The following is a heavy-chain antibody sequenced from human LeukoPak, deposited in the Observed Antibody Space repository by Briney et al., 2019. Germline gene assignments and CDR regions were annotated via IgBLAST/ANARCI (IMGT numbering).Heavy chain of an antibody. CDR3: ARAGTSGGLCDY. CDR1: GGSISSYF. CDR2: IYTSGST. D-gene: IGHD1-14*01. Sequence: SETLSLTCTVSGGSISSYFWSWIRQPAGKGLEWIGRIYTSGSTKYNPSLQSRATMSLDTSKNQLSLKLGSVTAADTAVYYCARAGTSGGLCDYWGQGTLVTVSS. J-gene: IGHJ4*02. V-gene: IGHV4-4*07.